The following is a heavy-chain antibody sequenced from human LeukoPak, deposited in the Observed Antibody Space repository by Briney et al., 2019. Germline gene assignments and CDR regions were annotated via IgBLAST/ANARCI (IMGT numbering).Heavy chain of an antibody. CDR2: IYSGGST. D-gene: IGHD3-10*01. V-gene: IGHV3-66*02. Sequence: QSGGSLRLSCAASGFTVSSNYMSWVRQAPGKGLEWVSVIYSGGSTYYADSVKGRFTISRDNSKNTLYLQMNSLRAEDTAVYYCARNPATYYYGSGSYFGMDVWGKGTTVTVSS. CDR1: GFTVSSNY. CDR3: ARNPATYYYGSGSYFGMDV. J-gene: IGHJ6*04.